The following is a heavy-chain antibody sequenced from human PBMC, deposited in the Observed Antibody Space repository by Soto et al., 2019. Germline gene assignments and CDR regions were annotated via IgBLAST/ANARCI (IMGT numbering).Heavy chain of an antibody. CDR2: ISSSGSTI. CDR1: GFTFSSYE. Sequence: EVQLVESGGGLVQPGGSLRLSCAASGFTFSSYEMNWVRQAPGKGLEWVSYISSSGSTIYYADSVKGRFTISRDNAKNSLYLQMNSLRSEDTAVYYCARGLVVAARVYYGMGVWGQGTTVTVSS. D-gene: IGHD2-15*01. CDR3: ARGLVVAARVYYGMGV. J-gene: IGHJ6*02. V-gene: IGHV3-48*03.